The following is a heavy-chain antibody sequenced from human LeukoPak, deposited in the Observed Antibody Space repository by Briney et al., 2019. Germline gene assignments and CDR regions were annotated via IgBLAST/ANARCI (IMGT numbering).Heavy chain of an antibody. CDR2: ISGRGVST. V-gene: IGHV3-23*01. D-gene: IGHD6-13*01. J-gene: IGHJ5*02. CDR3: AKETAAAGTDWFDT. Sequence: GGSLRLSCAASGFTFNNYAMSWVRQAPGKGLEWVSSISGRGVSTYYADPAQGRFTISRDNSKTTVYLLMHSLRGEDTAVYYCAKETAAAGTDWFDTWGQGTLVTVSS. CDR1: GFTFNNYA.